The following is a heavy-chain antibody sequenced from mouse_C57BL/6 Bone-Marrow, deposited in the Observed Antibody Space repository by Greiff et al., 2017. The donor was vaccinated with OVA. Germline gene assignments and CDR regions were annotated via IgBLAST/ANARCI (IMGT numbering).Heavy chain of an antibody. D-gene: IGHD3-2*02. CDR1: GYTFTDYY. Sequence: VQLQQSGPELVKPGASVKISCKASGYTFTDYYMNWVKQSHGKSLEWIGDINPNNGGTSYNQKFKGKATLTVDKSSSTAYMELRSLTSEDSAVYYCARDSSGYEYYAMDYWGQGTSVTVSS. CDR2: INPNNGGT. V-gene: IGHV1-26*01. J-gene: IGHJ4*01. CDR3: ARDSSGYEYYAMDY.